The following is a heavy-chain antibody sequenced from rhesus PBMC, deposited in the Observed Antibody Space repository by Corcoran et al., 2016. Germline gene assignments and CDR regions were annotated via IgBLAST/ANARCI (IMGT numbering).Heavy chain of an antibody. CDR1: GGSISSDY. CDR2: NSRSGGST. CDR3: ASNTVGTVWGSSYFHY. D-gene: IGHD5-24*01. Sequence: QLQLQESGPGLVKPSETLSLTCAVSGGSISSDYWTWIRQPPGKGLEWIGRNSRSGGSTDYTPSLKSRVTNSTDTSKNQFSLMLSSVTAADTAVYYCASNTVGTVWGSSYFHYWGQGVLVTVSS. V-gene: IGHV4-173*01. J-gene: IGHJ4*01.